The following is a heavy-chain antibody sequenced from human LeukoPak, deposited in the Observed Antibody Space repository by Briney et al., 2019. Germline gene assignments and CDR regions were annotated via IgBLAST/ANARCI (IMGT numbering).Heavy chain of an antibody. V-gene: IGHV3-21*04. CDR3: ASTLGYCSSTSCYAFDY. Sequence: PGGSLRLSCTASGFTFSSYSLNWVRQAPGKGLEWVSSVSTGSNYIYYADSVKGRFTISRDNDKNSLYLQMNSLRVDDTAVYYCASTLGYCSSTSCYAFDYWGQGTLVTVSS. D-gene: IGHD2-2*01. CDR2: VSTGSNYI. J-gene: IGHJ4*02. CDR1: GFTFSSYS.